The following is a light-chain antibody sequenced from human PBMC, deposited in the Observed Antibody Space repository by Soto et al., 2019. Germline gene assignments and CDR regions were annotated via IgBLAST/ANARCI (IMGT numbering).Light chain of an antibody. CDR1: QSISSW. Sequence: DIQMTQSPATLSASVGDRVTITCRASQSISSWLAWYQQKPGKVPKLLIDDASSLESGVPSRFSGSGSGTEFTITISSLQSDDFATYYCQQYSTYPWTFGQGTKVEIK. CDR3: QQYSTYPWT. CDR2: DAS. J-gene: IGKJ1*01. V-gene: IGKV1-5*01.